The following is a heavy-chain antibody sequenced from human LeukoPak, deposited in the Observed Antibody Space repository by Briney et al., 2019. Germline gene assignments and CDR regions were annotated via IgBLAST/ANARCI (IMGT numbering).Heavy chain of an antibody. CDR2: IAYDGSYK. V-gene: IGHV3-30*18. J-gene: IGHJ3*01. D-gene: IGHD3-10*01. CDR3: AKAERPYGSGSYPN. CDR1: GFTFSTYG. Sequence: GGSLRLSCAASGFTFSTYGMHWFRQAPGKGLEWVALIAYDGSYKYFAESVKGRFTISRDNPRNTLYLQMNSLRADDTAVYYCAKAERPYGSGSYPNWGQGTMVTVSS.